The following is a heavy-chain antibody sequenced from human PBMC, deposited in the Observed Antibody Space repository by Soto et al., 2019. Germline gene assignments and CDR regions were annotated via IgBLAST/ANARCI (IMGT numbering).Heavy chain of an antibody. CDR3: AALGGYSHYDDYGMDV. CDR2: IIPIFGTA. V-gene: IGHV1-69*13. J-gene: IGHJ6*02. D-gene: IGHD2-15*01. Sequence: SVKVSCKASGGTFSSYAMSWVRQAAGQGLEWMGGIIPIFGTANYAQKFQGRVTITADESTSTAYMELSSLRSEDTAVYYCAALGGYSHYDDYGMDVWGQGTTVTVSS. CDR1: GGTFSSYA.